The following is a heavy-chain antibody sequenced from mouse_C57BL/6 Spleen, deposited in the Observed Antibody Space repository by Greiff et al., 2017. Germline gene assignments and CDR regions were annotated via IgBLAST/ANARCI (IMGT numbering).Heavy chain of an antibody. CDR2: IDPSDSAT. D-gene: IGHD2-5*01. V-gene: IGHV1-52*01. CDR3: ARGGLYSNYEGYYAMDY. CDR1: GYTFTSYW. J-gene: IGHJ4*01. Sequence: QVQLQQPGAELVRPGSSVKLSCKASGYTFTSYWMHWVKQRPIQGLEWIGNIDPSDSATHYNQKFKDKATLTVDQSSSTAYMQLSSLTSKDSAVSYCARGGLYSNYEGYYAMDYWGQGTSVTVSS.